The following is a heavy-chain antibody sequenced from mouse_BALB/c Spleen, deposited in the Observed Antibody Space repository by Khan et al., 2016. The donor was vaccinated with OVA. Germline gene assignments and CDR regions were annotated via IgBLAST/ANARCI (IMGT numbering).Heavy chain of an antibody. CDR3: ARENYYGRSTYAMDY. Sequence: DLVKPGASVKLSCKASDYTFTSYWLNWIKQRPGQGLEWIGRIVPGSGSTHYNEMFKGKETLTVDASSSTAYIQLSSLSYEDYALYFCARENYYGRSTYAMDYWGRGTSVTVSS. CDR2: IVPGSGST. D-gene: IGHD1-1*01. CDR1: DYTFTSYW. V-gene: IGHV1S41*01. J-gene: IGHJ4*01.